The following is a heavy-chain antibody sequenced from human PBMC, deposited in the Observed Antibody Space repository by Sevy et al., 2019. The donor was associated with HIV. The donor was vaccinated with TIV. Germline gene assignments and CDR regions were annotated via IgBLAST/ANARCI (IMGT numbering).Heavy chain of an antibody. CDR1: GGSITSSSYY. D-gene: IGHD3-16*01. CDR2: IYYSGGT. Sequence: SETLSLTCTVSGGSITSSSYYWGWIRQPPGKGLEGIGSIYYSGGTYYNTSLKSRVTISVDTSKNQFSLKLSSVTAADTAVYYCARHRGGRLLPDYWGQGTLVTVSS. CDR3: ARHRGGRLLPDY. V-gene: IGHV4-39*01. J-gene: IGHJ4*02.